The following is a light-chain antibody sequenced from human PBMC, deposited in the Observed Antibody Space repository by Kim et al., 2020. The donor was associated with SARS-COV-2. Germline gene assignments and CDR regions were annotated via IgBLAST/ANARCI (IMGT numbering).Light chain of an antibody. CDR1: KLGDKY. J-gene: IGLJ2*01. V-gene: IGLV3-1*01. Sequence: SYELTQPPSVSVSPGQTASITCSGDKLGDKYACWYQQKPGQSPVLVIYQDSKRPSGIPERFSGSNSGNTATLTISGTQAMDEADYYCQAWDNSVVFGGG. CDR2: QDS. CDR3: QAWDNSVV.